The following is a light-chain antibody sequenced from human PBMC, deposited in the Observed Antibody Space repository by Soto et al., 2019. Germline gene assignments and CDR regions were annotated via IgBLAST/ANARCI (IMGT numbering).Light chain of an antibody. CDR1: SYNIGYNY. CDR2: RNN. Sequence: QSALTQPPSASASPGQRVTISCSGDSYNIGYNYVYWYQQLPGTAPRLLIYRNNQRPSGVPDRFSDSKSGTPASLAISGLRSEDEDDYYCSAWDDSVRSVVVGGGTKLTVL. CDR3: SAWDDSVRSVV. V-gene: IGLV1-47*01. J-gene: IGLJ2*01.